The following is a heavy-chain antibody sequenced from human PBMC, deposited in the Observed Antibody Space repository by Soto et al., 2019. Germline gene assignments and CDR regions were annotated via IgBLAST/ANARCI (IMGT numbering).Heavy chain of an antibody. V-gene: IGHV4-34*01. J-gene: IGHJ5*02. Sequence: SETLSLTCAVYGGSFSGYYWSWLRQPPGKGLEWIGEINHSGSPNYNPSLKSRVTISVDTSKNQFTLKMTSVTAADTAVYYCATANWSHHYFDPWGQGTLVTVSS. D-gene: IGHD1-1*01. CDR3: ATANWSHHYFDP. CDR1: GGSFSGYY. CDR2: INHSGSP.